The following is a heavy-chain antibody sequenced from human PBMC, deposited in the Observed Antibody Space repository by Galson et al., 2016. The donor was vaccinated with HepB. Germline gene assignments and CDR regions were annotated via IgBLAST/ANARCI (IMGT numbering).Heavy chain of an antibody. Sequence: SLRLSCAASGFNFTNFGMHWVRQAPGKGLEWVAFIAHDDSYEFYADSVKGRFTISRDNSKNTLFLQMHSLRPEDTAVYYCATDVRRSFEWVLQEYFDYWGLGTLVTVSP. D-gene: IGHD3-3*01. CDR3: ATDVRRSFEWVLQEYFDY. CDR2: IAHDDSYE. V-gene: IGHV3-30*03. CDR1: GFNFTNFG. J-gene: IGHJ4*02.